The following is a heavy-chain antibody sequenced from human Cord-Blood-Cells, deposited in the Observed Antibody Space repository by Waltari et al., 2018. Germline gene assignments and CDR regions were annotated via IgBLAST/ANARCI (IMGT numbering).Heavy chain of an antibody. J-gene: IGHJ4*02. CDR1: GFTFTSSA. Sequence: QMQLVQSGPEVKKPGTSVKVSCKASGFTFTSSAVQWVRQARAQRLGWIGGSYVGSGNTKYEQKFQERVTITSDMSTSTAYMELSSLGSEDTAVYYCAAVQYCSGGSCYDYWGQGTLVTVSS. V-gene: IGHV1-58*01. D-gene: IGHD2-15*01. CDR2: SYVGSGNT. CDR3: AAVQYCSGGSCYDY.